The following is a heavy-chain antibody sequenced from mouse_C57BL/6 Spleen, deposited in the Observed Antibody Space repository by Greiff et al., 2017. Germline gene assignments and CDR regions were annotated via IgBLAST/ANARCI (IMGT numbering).Heavy chain of an antibody. D-gene: IGHD2-4*01. Sequence: EVMLVESGGGLVKPGGSLKLSCAASGFTFSDYGMHWVRQAPEKGLEWVAYISSGSSTIYYADTVKGRFTISRDNAKNTLFLQMTSLRSEDTAMYYCARHNYDYDGNWYFDVWGTGTTVTVSS. CDR2: ISSGSSTI. J-gene: IGHJ1*03. CDR1: GFTFSDYG. CDR3: ARHNYDYDGNWYFDV. V-gene: IGHV5-17*01.